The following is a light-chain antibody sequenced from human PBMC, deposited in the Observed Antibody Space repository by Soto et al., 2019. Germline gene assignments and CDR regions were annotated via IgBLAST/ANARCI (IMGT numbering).Light chain of an antibody. J-gene: IGKJ4*01. CDR2: DAS. Sequence: DIVLTQSPATLSLSPGERATLSCRASQSVSRYLAWYQQKPGQAPRFLIYDASNRATGIPARFSGSGSGTDFTLTISSLEPEDFAVYYCQQRSDWPSTFGGGTKVEI. CDR1: QSVSRY. V-gene: IGKV3-11*01. CDR3: QQRSDWPST.